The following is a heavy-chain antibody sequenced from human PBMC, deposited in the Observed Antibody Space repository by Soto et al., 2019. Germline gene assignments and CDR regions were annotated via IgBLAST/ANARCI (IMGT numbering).Heavy chain of an antibody. CDR3: ATISCYGSGSFCGMDV. CDR2: INPNSGGT. V-gene: IGHV1-2*02. CDR1: GYTFTCYY. J-gene: IGHJ6*02. Sequence: XSVKVSCKASGYTFTCYYMHWVRQAPGQGLEWMGWINPNSGGTNYAQKFQGRVTMTRDTSISTAYMELSRLRSDDTAVYYCATISCYGSGSFCGMDVWGHGTTVTVSS. D-gene: IGHD3-10*01.